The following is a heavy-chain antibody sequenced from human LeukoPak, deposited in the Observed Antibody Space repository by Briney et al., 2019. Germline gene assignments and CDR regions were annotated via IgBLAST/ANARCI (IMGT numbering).Heavy chain of an antibody. V-gene: IGHV1-46*01. D-gene: IGHD2-2*01. J-gene: IGHJ5*02. CDR2: INPSGGST. Sequence: GAPVKVSCKASGYTFTSYYMHWVRQAPGQGLEWMGIINPSGGSTSYAQKFQGRVTMTRDTSTSTVYMELSSLRSEDTAVYYCARDHCSSTSCYWFDPWGQGTLVTVSS. CDR3: ARDHCSSTSCYWFDP. CDR1: GYTFTSYY.